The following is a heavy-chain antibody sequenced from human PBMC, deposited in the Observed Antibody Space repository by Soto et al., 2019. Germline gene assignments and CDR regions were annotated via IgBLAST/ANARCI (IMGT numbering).Heavy chain of an antibody. J-gene: IGHJ3*02. CDR3: ARYTGSGPTRGDDAFDI. Sequence: EVQLVESGGGLVQPGGSLRLSCAASGFTFSSYWMSWVRQAPGKGLEWVANIKQDGSEKYYVDSVKGRFTISRDNAKNSLYLQMHSLRAEDTAVYYCARYTGSGPTRGDDAFDIWGQGTMFTVSS. CDR2: IKQDGSEK. D-gene: IGHD3-10*01. V-gene: IGHV3-7*01. CDR1: GFTFSSYW.